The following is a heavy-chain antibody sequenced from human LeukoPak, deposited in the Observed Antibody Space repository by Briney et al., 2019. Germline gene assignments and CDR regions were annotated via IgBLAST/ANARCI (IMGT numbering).Heavy chain of an antibody. CDR3: AREQIAVAGTLDY. Sequence: GGSLRLSCVASRFTFSSYWMSWVRQAPGKGLEWVANIKQDGSEKYYVDSVKGRFTISRNNAKNSLYLQMNSLRAEDTAVYYCAREQIAVAGTLDYWGQGTLVTVSS. J-gene: IGHJ4*02. D-gene: IGHD6-19*01. CDR2: IKQDGSEK. CDR1: RFTFSSYW. V-gene: IGHV3-7*01.